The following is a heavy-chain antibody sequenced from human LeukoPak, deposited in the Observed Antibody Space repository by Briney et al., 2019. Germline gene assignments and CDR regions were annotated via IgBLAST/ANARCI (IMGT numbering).Heavy chain of an antibody. V-gene: IGHV3-11*04. D-gene: IGHD2-2*01. Sequence: PGGSLRLSCAASGFTFSDYYMNWIRQAPGKGGEWVSYISSSGSTISYADSVKGRFTVYRENAKKSVYVKMKSLTAEDTAVYYCARSILPAANAIDYWGQGTLVTVSS. CDR2: ISSSGSTI. CDR1: GFTFSDYY. J-gene: IGHJ4*02. CDR3: ARSILPAANAIDY.